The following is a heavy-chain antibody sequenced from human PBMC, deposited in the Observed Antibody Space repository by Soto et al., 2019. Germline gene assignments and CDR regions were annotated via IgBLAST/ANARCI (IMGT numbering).Heavy chain of an antibody. Sequence: EVQLVESGGGLVQPGGSLRLSCAASGFTFSSYEMNWVRQAPGQGLEWVSYISSSGSTIYYADSVKGRFTISIDNAKNSRYLQMNSLRAEDTAVYYCARDDSSSWLRDGGDYYYYGMDVWGQGTTVTVSS. CDR2: ISSSGSTI. CDR1: GFTFSSYE. V-gene: IGHV3-48*03. CDR3: ARDDSSSWLRDGGDYYYYGMDV. D-gene: IGHD6-13*01. J-gene: IGHJ6*02.